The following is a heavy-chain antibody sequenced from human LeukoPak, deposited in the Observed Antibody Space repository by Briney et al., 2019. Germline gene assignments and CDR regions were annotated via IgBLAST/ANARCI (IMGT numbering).Heavy chain of an antibody. J-gene: IGHJ6*03. D-gene: IGHD6-6*01. V-gene: IGHV1-69*05. Sequence: SVKVSCKASGGTFSSYAISWVRQAPGQGLEWMGGIIPIFGTANYAQKFQGRVTITTDESTSTAYMELSGLRSEDTAVYYCARGQSASSSMDFYYYYYYMDVWGKGTTVTVSS. CDR1: GGTFSSYA. CDR2: IIPIFGTA. CDR3: ARGQSASSSMDFYYYYYYMDV.